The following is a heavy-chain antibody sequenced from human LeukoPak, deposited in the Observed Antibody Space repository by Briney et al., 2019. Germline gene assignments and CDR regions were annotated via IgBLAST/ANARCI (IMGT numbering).Heavy chain of an antibody. CDR2: ISGSGGST. J-gene: IGHJ4*02. Sequence: GGSLRLSCTASGLTFSTSGFNWVRQAPGKGLEWVSAISGSGGSTYYADSVKGRFTISRDNSKNTLYLQMNSLRAEDTAVYYCAKGTDYYDSSGYVDYWGQGTLVTVSS. D-gene: IGHD3-22*01. CDR1: GLTFSTSG. V-gene: IGHV3-23*01. CDR3: AKGTDYYDSSGYVDY.